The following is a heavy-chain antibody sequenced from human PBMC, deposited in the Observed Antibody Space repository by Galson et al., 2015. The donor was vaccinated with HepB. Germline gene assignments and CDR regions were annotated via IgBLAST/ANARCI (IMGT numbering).Heavy chain of an antibody. CDR3: ARPGYTHGHRYFDS. Sequence: QSGAEVKKPGESLKISCKGSGYTFTDYSIGWVRQMPGKGLEWMGAIYPDGSYIRYSPSFQGQVTISADKSISTAYLQWSSLKASDTAMYYCARPGYTHGHRYFDSWGQGTLVTVSS. V-gene: IGHV5-51*01. D-gene: IGHD5-18*01. CDR1: GYTFTDYS. CDR2: IYPDGSYI. J-gene: IGHJ4*02.